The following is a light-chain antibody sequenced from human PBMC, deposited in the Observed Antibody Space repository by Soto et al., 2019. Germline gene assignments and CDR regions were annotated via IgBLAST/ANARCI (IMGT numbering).Light chain of an antibody. CDR3: QQYGSSPRT. CDR2: GAS. J-gene: IGKJ1*01. Sequence: EIVMTQSQATLCLCPGERATLSCLASQSVSSSYLAWYQQKPGQAPRLLIYGASSRATGIPDRFSGSGSGTDFTLTISRLEPEDFAVYYCQQYGSSPRTFGQGTKVDIK. V-gene: IGKV3-20*01. CDR1: QSVSSSY.